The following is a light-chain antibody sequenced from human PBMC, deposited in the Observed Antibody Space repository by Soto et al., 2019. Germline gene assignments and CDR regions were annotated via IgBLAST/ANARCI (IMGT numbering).Light chain of an antibody. CDR3: QQLKSYPFT. J-gene: IGKJ5*01. V-gene: IGKV1-13*02. CDR2: DAS. Sequence: AIPLTQSPSSLSASVGDRVSITCRASQGISSALAWYQHKPGKPPKILIYDASSLQSGVPSRFSGSESGTECTLTISSLLPEDFATYYCQQLKSYPFTFGQGTRLEIK. CDR1: QGISSA.